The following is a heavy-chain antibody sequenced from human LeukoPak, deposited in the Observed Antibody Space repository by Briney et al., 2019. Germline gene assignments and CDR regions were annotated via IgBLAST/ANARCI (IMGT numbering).Heavy chain of an antibody. CDR3: ARGSGGGYYYFDS. V-gene: IGHV3-53*01. CDR1: GFTVSSNY. D-gene: IGHD4-23*01. CDR2: IYSGGST. Sequence: PGGSLRLSCAASGFTVSSNYMSWVRQAPGKGLEWVSAIYSGGSTYYADSVKGRFTISRDNSKNTLYLQMNSLRAEDTAVYYCARGSGGGYYYFDSWGQGTLVTVSS. J-gene: IGHJ4*02.